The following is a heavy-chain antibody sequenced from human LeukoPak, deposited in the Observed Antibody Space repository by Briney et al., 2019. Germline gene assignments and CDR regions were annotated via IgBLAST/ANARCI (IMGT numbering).Heavy chain of an antibody. CDR3: AKTDTAMVTDIDY. CDR1: GFTFSDYY. Sequence: GGSLRLSCAASGFTFSDYYMSWIRQAPGKGLEWVSYISSSGSTIYYADSVKGRFTISRDNAKNSLYLQMNSLRAEDTAVYYCAKTDTAMVTDIDYWGQGTLVTVSS. CDR2: ISSSGSTI. V-gene: IGHV3-11*01. D-gene: IGHD5-18*01. J-gene: IGHJ4*02.